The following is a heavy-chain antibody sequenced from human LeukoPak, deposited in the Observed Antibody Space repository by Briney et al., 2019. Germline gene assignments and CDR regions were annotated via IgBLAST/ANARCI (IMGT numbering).Heavy chain of an antibody. V-gene: IGHV4-59*01. J-gene: IGHJ3*02. D-gene: IGHD3-9*01. CDR3: ARDLRGTSAFDI. Sequence: ETLSLTCTVSGGAISGFYWRWIRQPPGKGLEGIGYIYYSGTTSYNPSLKSRVSMSVDTSKNQFSLMLTSVTAADTAVYYCARDLRGTSAFDIWGHGTMVTVSS. CDR1: GGAISGFY. CDR2: IYYSGTT.